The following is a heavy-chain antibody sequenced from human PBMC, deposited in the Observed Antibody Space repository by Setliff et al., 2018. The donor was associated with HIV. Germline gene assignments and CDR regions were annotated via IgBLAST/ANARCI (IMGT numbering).Heavy chain of an antibody. D-gene: IGHD6-13*01. CDR3: ARGATGNLEALDI. CDR2: IYPDDSNI. CDR1: DYSFNSYW. V-gene: IGHV5-51*01. J-gene: IGHJ3*02. Sequence: PGESLKISCKGSDYSFNSYWIGWVRQVPGRGLEWMAIIYPDDSNIKYSPSFQGQVTISVEKSIATAYLQWNALKTSDTAMYYCARGATGNLEALDIWGQGTMVTVSS.